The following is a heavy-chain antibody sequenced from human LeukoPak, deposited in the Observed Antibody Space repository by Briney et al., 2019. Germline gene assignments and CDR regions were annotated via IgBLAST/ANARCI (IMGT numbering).Heavy chain of an antibody. D-gene: IGHD5-24*01. CDR2: FDPEDAES. V-gene: IGHV1-24*01. CDR1: GDTLNELS. Sequence: GASVKVSCKVSGDTLNELSIHWLRHAPGRGLEWMGGFDPEDAESIYAHTFQGRVTIIVDTSTDTTYLELSSLRSEDTAVYYCVADHGGLEMSIFEIWGQGTMVLASS. J-gene: IGHJ3*02. CDR3: VADHGGLEMSIFEI.